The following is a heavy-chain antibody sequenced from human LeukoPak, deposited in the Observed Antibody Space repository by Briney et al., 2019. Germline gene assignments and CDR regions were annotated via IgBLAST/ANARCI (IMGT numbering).Heavy chain of an antibody. CDR2: ISSSGSTI. V-gene: IGHV3-11*04. J-gene: IGHJ6*02. CDR3: ARGVVGATSLDYGMDV. Sequence: GGSLRLSCAASGFTFSDYYMSWIRQAPGKGLEWVSYISSSGSTIYYADSVKGRFTISRDNAKNSLYLQMGSLRAEDMAVYYCARGVVGATSLDYGMDVWGQGTTVTVSS. CDR1: GFTFSDYY. D-gene: IGHD1-26*01.